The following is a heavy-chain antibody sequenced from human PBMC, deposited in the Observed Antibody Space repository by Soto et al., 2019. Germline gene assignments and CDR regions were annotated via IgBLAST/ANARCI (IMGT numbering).Heavy chain of an antibody. V-gene: IGHV3-23*01. CDR1: GFTFSSYA. CDR3: AKDLSWGSTYYYDSSGYSYYYGMDV. CDR2: ISGSGGST. Sequence: GGSLRLSCAASGFTFSSYAMSWVRQAPGKGLEWVSAISGSGGSTYYADSVKGRFTISRDNSKNTLYLQMNSLRAEDTAVYYCAKDLSWGSTYYYDSSGYSYYYGMDVWGQGTTVTVSS. D-gene: IGHD3-22*01. J-gene: IGHJ6*02.